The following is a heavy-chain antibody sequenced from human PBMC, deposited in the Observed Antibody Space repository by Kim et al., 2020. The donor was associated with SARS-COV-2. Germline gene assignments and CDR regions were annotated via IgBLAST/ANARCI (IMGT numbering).Heavy chain of an antibody. Sequence: GGSLRLSCAASGFTFSSYAMHWVRQAPGKGLEWVAVISYDGSNKYYADSVKGRFTISRDNSKNTLYLQMNSLRAEDTAVYYCARVQWFGEIKGAFDIWGQGTMVTVSS. CDR3: ARVQWFGEIKGAFDI. CDR1: GFTFSSYA. V-gene: IGHV3-30*04. D-gene: IGHD3-10*01. CDR2: ISYDGSNK. J-gene: IGHJ3*02.